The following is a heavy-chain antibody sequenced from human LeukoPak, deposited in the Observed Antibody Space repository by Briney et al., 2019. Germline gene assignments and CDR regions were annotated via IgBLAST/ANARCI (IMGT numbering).Heavy chain of an antibody. CDR3: ARILGSNYYGSGSYDS. Sequence: SGPTLVNPTQTRTLTCTFSVFSLSTSGMCVTWIRQPPGKAREWLPHSDWDEYKYYTTSLKTRLTISKDTSKNQVVLKLTTMDPVDTATYYCARILGSNYYGSGSYDSWGQGTLVTVSS. J-gene: IGHJ4*02. V-gene: IGHV2-70*01. D-gene: IGHD3-10*01. CDR2: SDWDEYK. CDR1: VFSLSTSGMC.